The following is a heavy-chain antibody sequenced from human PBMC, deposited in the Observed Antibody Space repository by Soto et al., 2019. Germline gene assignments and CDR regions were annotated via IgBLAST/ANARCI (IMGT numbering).Heavy chain of an antibody. CDR1: GLTFSIYG. D-gene: IGHD6-6*01. J-gene: IGHJ4*02. CDR3: AKKLEGDVEAPHHY. V-gene: IGHV3-30*18. Sequence: PGGSLRLSCAASGLTFSIYGMHWVRQAPGKGLEWVAVISYDGSNQYFADSVKGRFTISRDNSKNTLYLQMNSLRPEDTALYYCAKKLEGDVEAPHHYWGQGTLVTVSS. CDR2: ISYDGSNQ.